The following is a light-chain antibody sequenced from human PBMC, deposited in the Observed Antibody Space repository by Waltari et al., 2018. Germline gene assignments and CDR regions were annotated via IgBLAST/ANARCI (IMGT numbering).Light chain of an antibody. CDR1: SGSLSTTSY. V-gene: IGLV8-61*01. CDR2: KAN. J-gene: IGLJ3*02. CDR3: ALYMGSGIWV. Sequence: QTVVTQEPSLSVSPGGTVTLTCALSSGSLSTTSYHPWYQQTPGQAPRTLVYKANARSSGVPDRFSGSILGNTAALTITGAQADDESDYYCALYMGSGIWVFGGGTRLTVL.